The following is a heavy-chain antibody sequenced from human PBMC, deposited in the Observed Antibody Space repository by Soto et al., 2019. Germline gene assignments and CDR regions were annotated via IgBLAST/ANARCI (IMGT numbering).Heavy chain of an antibody. D-gene: IGHD1-26*01. CDR2: IYYSGST. V-gene: IGHV4-59*01. Sequence: PSETLSLTCTVSGGSISGYYWSWIRQPPGQGLEWIGYIYYSGSTNYNPSLKSRVTISVDKSKNQFSLKLSSVTAEDTAVYFCARVQSGSYALYYFDYWGQGTLVTVSS. J-gene: IGHJ4*02. CDR3: ARVQSGSYALYYFDY. CDR1: GGSISGYY.